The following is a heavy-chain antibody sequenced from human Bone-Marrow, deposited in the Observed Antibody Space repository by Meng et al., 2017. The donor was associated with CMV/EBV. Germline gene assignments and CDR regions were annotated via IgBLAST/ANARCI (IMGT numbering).Heavy chain of an antibody. CDR2: IYPGDSDT. Sequence: GESLKISCKGSGYSFTSYWIGWVRQMPGKGLEWMGIIYPGDSDTRYSPSFQGQVTISADKSISTAYLQWSSLKASDTAMYYCASIQGYYYDSSGSLGAKAFDIWGQGTRVTGSS. CDR3: ASIQGYYYDSSGSLGAKAFDI. J-gene: IGHJ3*02. V-gene: IGHV5-51*01. CDR1: GYSFTSYW. D-gene: IGHD3-22*01.